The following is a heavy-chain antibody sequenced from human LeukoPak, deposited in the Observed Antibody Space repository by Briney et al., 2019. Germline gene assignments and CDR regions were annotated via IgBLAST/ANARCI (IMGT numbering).Heavy chain of an antibody. Sequence: GGSLRLSCAASGFTFDGYDMHRVRQAPGKGLEWVAIISYNGSDKYYGDSVKGRFTISRDDSKSTLYLQMNSLRAEDTAVYYCAKDLFRWELPKGPLDPWGQGTLVTVSS. V-gene: IGHV3-30*18. CDR3: AKDLFRWELPKGPLDP. CDR1: GFTFDGYD. CDR2: ISYNGSDK. D-gene: IGHD1-26*01. J-gene: IGHJ5*02.